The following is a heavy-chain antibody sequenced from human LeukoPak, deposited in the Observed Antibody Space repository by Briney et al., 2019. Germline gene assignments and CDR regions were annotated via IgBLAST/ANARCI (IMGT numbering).Heavy chain of an antibody. V-gene: IGHV3-30*18. CDR3: AKDHRRWELLGPFDY. J-gene: IGHJ4*02. Sequence: PGGSLRLSCAASGFTFSSYGMHWVRQAPGKGLEWVAVISYDGSNKYYADSVKGRFTISRDNSKNTLYLQMNSLRAEDTAVYYCAKDHRRWELLGPFDYWGQGTLVTVSS. D-gene: IGHD1-26*01. CDR1: GFTFSSYG. CDR2: ISYDGSNK.